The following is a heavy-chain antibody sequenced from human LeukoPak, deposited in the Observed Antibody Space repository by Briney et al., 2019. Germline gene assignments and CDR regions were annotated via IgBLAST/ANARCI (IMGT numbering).Heavy chain of an antibody. CDR1: GGSISSYY. D-gene: IGHD6-19*01. V-gene: IGHV4-59*12. CDR2: IYYSGST. Sequence: PSETLSLTCTVSGGSISSYYWSWIRQPPGKGLEWIGYIYYSGSTYYNPSLKSRVTISVDTSKNQFSLKLSSVTAADTAVYYCARDPFPVAGISYWGQGTLVTVSS. CDR3: ARDPFPVAGISY. J-gene: IGHJ4*02.